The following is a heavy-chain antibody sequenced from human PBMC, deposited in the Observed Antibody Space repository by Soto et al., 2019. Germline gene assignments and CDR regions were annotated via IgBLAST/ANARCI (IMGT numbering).Heavy chain of an antibody. CDR1: GASVSSDGYY. D-gene: IGHD1-1*01. CDR3: ARGDQLLLY. V-gene: IGHV4-61*08. CDR2: IYPSGRT. Sequence: QVHLQESGPGLVKPSETLSLTCTVSGASVSSDGYYWIWIRQPPGKGLEWMGYIYPSGRTNYNPSPRSRVTMSMDTSKNQFSLTLTSMTAADTALYFCARGDQLLLYWGQGTLVTVSS. J-gene: IGHJ1*01.